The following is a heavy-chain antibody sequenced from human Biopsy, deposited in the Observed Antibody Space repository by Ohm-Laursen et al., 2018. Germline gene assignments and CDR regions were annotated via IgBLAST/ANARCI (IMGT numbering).Heavy chain of an antibody. CDR1: GDTISTYY. CDR3: ARNRVDVVKVTTIGWNFDL. J-gene: IGHJ2*01. CDR2: IHYTGHI. D-gene: IGHD5-12*01. V-gene: IGHV4-59*08. Sequence: GTLSLTWIVSGDTISTYYWNWIRQTPGKGLEWIGYIHYTGHIRINPSLNSRATISVDTSKDQSSLKLSSLTAADTAIYYCARNRVDVVKVTTIGWNFDLWGRGTLVTVS.